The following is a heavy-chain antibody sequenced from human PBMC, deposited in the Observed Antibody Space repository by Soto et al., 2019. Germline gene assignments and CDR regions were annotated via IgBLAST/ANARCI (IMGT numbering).Heavy chain of an antibody. CDR2: IYYSGST. Sequence: SETLSLTCTVSGGSISSYYWSWIRQPPGKGLEWIGYIYYSGSTNYNPSLKSRVTISVDTSKNQFSLKLSSVTAADTAVYYCARGDILTGSRNWFDPWGQGILVTVSS. CDR3: ARGDILTGSRNWFDP. J-gene: IGHJ5*02. CDR1: GGSISSYY. D-gene: IGHD3-9*01. V-gene: IGHV4-59*12.